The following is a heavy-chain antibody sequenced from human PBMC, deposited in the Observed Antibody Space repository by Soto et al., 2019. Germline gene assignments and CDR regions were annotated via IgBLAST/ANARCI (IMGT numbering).Heavy chain of an antibody. V-gene: IGHV4-59*01. D-gene: IGHD6-6*01. J-gene: IGHJ6*02. CDR3: ARDLVWAARPFYGMDV. Sequence: SETLSLTCTVSGGSISSNYWTWIRQPPGKGLEWIGHIYYSGSTNYNPSLKSRVTISVDTSKNQFSLKLRSVTAADTAVYYCARDLVWAARPFYGMDVWGQGTTVTVSS. CDR1: GGSISSNY. CDR2: IYYSGST.